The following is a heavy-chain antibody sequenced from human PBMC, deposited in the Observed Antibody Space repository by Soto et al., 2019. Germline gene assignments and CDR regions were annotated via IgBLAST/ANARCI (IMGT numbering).Heavy chain of an antibody. CDR3: ARGPVAPRFRYFDS. Sequence: SETLSLTCTVSGGSISSNYWSWIRPTPGKGLEWIGHIYYSGSTNYNPSLKSRVTISVDTSKNQFSLKLSSVTAADTAVYYCARGPVAPRFRYFDSWGQGTLVTVSS. CDR1: GGSISSNY. CDR2: IYYSGST. J-gene: IGHJ4*02. D-gene: IGHD6-19*01. V-gene: IGHV4-59*01.